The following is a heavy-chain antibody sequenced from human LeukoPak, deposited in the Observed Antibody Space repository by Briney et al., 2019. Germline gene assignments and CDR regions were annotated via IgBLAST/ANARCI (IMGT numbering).Heavy chain of an antibody. CDR1: GGSISSSSYY. Sequence: SETLSLTCTVSGGSISSSSYYWGWIRQPPGKGLEWIGSIYYSGSTYYNPSLKSRVTTSVDTSKNQFSLRLTSVTAADTAVYYCARSKFWSGYQYYFDYWGQGTLVTVSS. CDR2: IYYSGST. D-gene: IGHD3-3*01. J-gene: IGHJ4*02. CDR3: ARSKFWSGYQYYFDY. V-gene: IGHV4-39*07.